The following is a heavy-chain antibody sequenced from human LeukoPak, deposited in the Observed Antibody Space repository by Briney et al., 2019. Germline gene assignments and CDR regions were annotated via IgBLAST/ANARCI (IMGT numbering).Heavy chain of an antibody. J-gene: IGHJ4*02. D-gene: IGHD3-3*01. V-gene: IGHV3-23*01. CDR3: AKDQSHDFWSGYYLLDY. Sequence: GGSLSLSCAPSVFTYQKYPIPRVPRAPGNGLVRVPPLSGSGGSTYYADSVKGRFTISRDNSKNTLYLQMNSLRAEDTAVYYCAKDQSHDFWSGYYLLDYWGQGTLVTVSS. CDR1: VFTYQKYP. CDR2: LSGSGGST.